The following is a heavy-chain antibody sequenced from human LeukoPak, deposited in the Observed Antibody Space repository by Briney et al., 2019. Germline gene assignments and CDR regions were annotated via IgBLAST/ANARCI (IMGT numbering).Heavy chain of an antibody. D-gene: IGHD3-16*01. CDR1: GFTFSSYA. V-gene: IGHV3-23*01. J-gene: IGHJ4*02. CDR2: ISGSGGST. CDR3: AQDIAWGAFGH. Sequence: GGSLRLSCEASGFTFSSYAMSWVRQAPGKGLEWVSAISGSGGSTYYADSVKGRFTISRDNSKNTLSLQMNSLRVEDTALYYCAQDIAWGAFGHWGQGTLVTVSS.